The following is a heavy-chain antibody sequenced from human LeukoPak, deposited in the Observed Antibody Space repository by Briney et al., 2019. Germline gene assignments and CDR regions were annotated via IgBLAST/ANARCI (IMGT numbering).Heavy chain of an antibody. CDR2: INHSGST. D-gene: IGHD5-24*01. Sequence: PSETLSLTCTVSGGSISSSSYYWGWIRQPPGKGLEWIGEINHSGSTNYNPSLKSRVTISVDTSKNQFSLKLSSVTAADTAVYYCASVRKMATMYYYGMDVWGQGTTVTVSS. J-gene: IGHJ6*02. V-gene: IGHV4-39*07. CDR3: ASVRKMATMYYYGMDV. CDR1: GGSISSSSYY.